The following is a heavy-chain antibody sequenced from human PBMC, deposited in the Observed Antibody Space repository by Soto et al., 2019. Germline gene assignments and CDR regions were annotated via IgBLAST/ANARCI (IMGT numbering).Heavy chain of an antibody. CDR2: ISPYDGST. Sequence: QVQLVQSGAEVKKPGASVKVSCKASGFTFTNYFFHWVRQAPRQGLEWMGIISPYDGSTNYVQSXXXXXXXXXXXXXXXXXXXXXXXXXXDXAVYYCARGDGRGSSGFYYYYGMDVWGHGTTXTXSS. V-gene: IGHV1-46*01. J-gene: IGHJ6*02. D-gene: IGHD1-26*01. CDR1: GFTFTNYF. CDR3: ARGDGRGSSGFYYYYGMDV.